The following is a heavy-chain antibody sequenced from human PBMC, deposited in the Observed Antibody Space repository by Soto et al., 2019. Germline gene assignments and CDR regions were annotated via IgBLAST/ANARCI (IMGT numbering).Heavy chain of an antibody. CDR3: ARQATTSWSS. D-gene: IGHD2-2*01. CDR1: GISINIDDYY. CDR2: IYYTGDT. Sequence: SETRSLTCTVSGISINIDDYYWGWIRQSPGKGLEWIGSIYYTGDTYYSPSFKSRVTISLDASMNQSSLQLTSVTVADTAIYYCARQATTSWSSWGQGSLVTVSS. J-gene: IGHJ5*01. V-gene: IGHV4-39*01.